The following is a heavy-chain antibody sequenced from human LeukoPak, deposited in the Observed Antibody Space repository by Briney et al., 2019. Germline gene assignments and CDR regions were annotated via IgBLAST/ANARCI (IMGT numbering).Heavy chain of an antibody. CDR3: ARDRYSSSWYGMDV. CDR2: INPNSGGP. D-gene: IGHD6-13*01. Sequence: EASLKVSCKASGYTFTAYYIHWVRQAPGQRLEWLGWINPNSGGPNYAQKFRGRVTMTRDTSISTVYKDLSRLTSDDTAVYYCARDRYSSSWYGMDVWGQGTTVTVSS. CDR1: GYTFTAYY. J-gene: IGHJ6*02. V-gene: IGHV1-2*02.